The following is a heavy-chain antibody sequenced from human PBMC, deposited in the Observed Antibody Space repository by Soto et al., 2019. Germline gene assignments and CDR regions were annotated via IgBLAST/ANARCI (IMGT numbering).Heavy chain of an antibody. J-gene: IGHJ4*02. CDR3: ARERTYGGNSPFDY. D-gene: IGHD4-17*01. CDR2: FFNSGST. V-gene: IGHV4-30-4*01. CDR1: GGSISTGVYH. Sequence: QVQLQESGPGLVKPSQTLSLTCTVSGGSISTGVYHWSWVRQPPGKGLEWIGYFFNSGSTYYNPSLKSRVTISVDTSKNQFSLKLSSVTAADTAVYYCARERTYGGNSPFDYWGQGTLVTVSS.